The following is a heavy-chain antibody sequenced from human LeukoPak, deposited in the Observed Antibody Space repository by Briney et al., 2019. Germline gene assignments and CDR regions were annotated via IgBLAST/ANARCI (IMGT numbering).Heavy chain of an antibody. CDR3: ARQRFLEWKRLFDY. V-gene: IGHV4-59*04. CDR1: GGSISSYY. Sequence: SETLSLTCTVSGGSISSYYWSWIRQPPGKGLEWIGSIYHSGTTYYNPSLKSRVTISVDTSKNQFSLKLSSVTAADTAVYYCARQRFLEWKRLFDYWGQGTLVTVSS. CDR2: IYHSGTT. J-gene: IGHJ4*02. D-gene: IGHD3-3*01.